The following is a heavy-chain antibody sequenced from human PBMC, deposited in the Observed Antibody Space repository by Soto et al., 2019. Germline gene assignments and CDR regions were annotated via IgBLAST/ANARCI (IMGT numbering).Heavy chain of an antibody. V-gene: IGHV3-23*01. J-gene: IGHJ4*02. CDR1: GFTFSTFD. CDR2: IRGSSGST. CDR3: VKGAWLDY. Sequence: EVQLLESGGGLIQPGGSLILSCAASGFTFSTFDMTWVRQPPGKGLEWVSLIRGSSGSTYYADSVKGRFTIFKDNSKNTLYLQMNSLRAEDTAVYFCVKGAWLDYWGQGNMVTVSS.